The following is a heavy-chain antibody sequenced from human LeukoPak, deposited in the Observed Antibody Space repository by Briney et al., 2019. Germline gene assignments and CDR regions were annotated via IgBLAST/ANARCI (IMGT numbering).Heavy chain of an antibody. CDR2: MSPNSGDT. CDR3: ARGPPNWGYDY. D-gene: IGHD7-27*01. J-gene: IGHJ4*02. CDR1: GYTFTSYD. V-gene: IGHV1-8*01. Sequence: ASVKVSCKASGYTFTSYDFNWVRQATGQRPEWLGWMSPNSGDTGYAQKFQDRVTMTRNTSISTAYLELSSLRSDDTAVYYCARGPPNWGYDYWGPGTLVTVSS.